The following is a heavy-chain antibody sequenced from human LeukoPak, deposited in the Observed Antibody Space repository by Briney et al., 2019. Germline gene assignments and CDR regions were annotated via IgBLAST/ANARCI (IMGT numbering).Heavy chain of an antibody. D-gene: IGHD4-17*01. CDR2: IFYGGST. CDR1: GGSISSNEFY. V-gene: IGHV4-39*01. CDR3: ARLPVTMSPVDS. Sequence: PSEALSLTCTVSGGSISSNEFYWAWIRQPPGKGLAWIGSIFYGGSTYYNPSLKSRVTISVDTSRNQFSLNLNSVTAADTAVYYCARLPVTMSPVDSWGQGILVTVSS. J-gene: IGHJ4*02.